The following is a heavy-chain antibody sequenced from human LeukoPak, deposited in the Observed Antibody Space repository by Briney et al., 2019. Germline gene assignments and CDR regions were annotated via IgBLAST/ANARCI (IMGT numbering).Heavy chain of an antibody. Sequence: GGSLRLSCVASGFTFSTYSMNWVRQAPGKGLEWVSSITSSSDYIYYADSVKGRFTISRDNAENSLHLQMNSLRAEDTAVYYCAREFKSGYGMWAWGQGTLVTVSS. D-gene: IGHD5-18*01. CDR2: ITSSSDYI. V-gene: IGHV3-21*01. CDR3: AREFKSGYGMWA. CDR1: GFTFSTYS. J-gene: IGHJ5*02.